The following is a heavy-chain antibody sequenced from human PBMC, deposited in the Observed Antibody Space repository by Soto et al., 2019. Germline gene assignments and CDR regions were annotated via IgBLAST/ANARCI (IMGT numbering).Heavy chain of an antibody. J-gene: IGHJ6*01. CDR2: IKRKIDGETT. V-gene: IGHV3-15*01. Sequence: EVQLVESGGGMVMPGGSLRLSCAASGFTFSDAWMTWIRQAPGKGLQCVGRIKRKIDGETTDYAAPVKGRFTISRDDSKNTLYMPMNSLKVEDTAMYYCVTDRGGGMDVWGQGTTVTVSS. CDR3: VTDRGGGMDV. D-gene: IGHD3-10*01. CDR1: GFTFSDAW.